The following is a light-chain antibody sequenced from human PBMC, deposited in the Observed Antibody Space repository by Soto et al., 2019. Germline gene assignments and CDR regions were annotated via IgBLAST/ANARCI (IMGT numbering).Light chain of an antibody. Sequence: EIVLTQSPGTLSLSPGERATLSCRASQSVGSNYLAWYQQKPGQAPRLLIYGASTRASDTPARYSGSGSVTEFALTISSLQSEDFAVYYCQQYNNWPITFGQGTRLEIK. V-gene: IGKV3D-15*01. CDR3: QQYNNWPIT. J-gene: IGKJ5*01. CDR2: GAS. CDR1: QSVGSN.